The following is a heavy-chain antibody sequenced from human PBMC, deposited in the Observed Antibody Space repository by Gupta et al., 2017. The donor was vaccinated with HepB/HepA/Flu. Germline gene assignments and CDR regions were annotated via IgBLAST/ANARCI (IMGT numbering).Heavy chain of an antibody. CDR1: SDYY. CDR3: ARGGVESLFDY. Sequence: SDYYMSWIRQAPGKGLEWVSYISSSGSTIYYADSVKGRFTISRDNAKNSLYLQMNSLRAEDTAVYYCARGGVESLFDYWGQGNLVTVSS. D-gene: IGHD5-24*01. CDR2: ISSSGSTI. V-gene: IGHV3-11*04. J-gene: IGHJ4*02.